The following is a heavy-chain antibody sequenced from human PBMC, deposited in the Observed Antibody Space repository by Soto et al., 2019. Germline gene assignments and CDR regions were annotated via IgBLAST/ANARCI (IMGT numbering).Heavy chain of an antibody. V-gene: IGHV1-18*01. J-gene: IGHJ6*02. D-gene: IGHD3-3*01. CDR3: ARGFGAVRVLEWYCGYYYYGMDV. Sequence: ASVKVSCKASGYTFTSYGISWVRQAPGQGLEWMGWITAYNGNTNYAQKLQGRVTMTTDTSTSTAYMELRSLRSDDTAVYYCARGFGAVRVLEWYCGYYYYGMDVWGQGTTVTVSS. CDR2: ITAYNGNT. CDR1: GYTFTSYG.